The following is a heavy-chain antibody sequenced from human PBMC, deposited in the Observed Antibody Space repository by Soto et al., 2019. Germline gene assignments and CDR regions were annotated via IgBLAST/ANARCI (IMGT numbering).Heavy chain of an antibody. CDR1: GFSVSSTY. V-gene: IGHV3-30-3*01. CDR2: ISYDGSNK. CDR3: ARDKRDLRFLEWSYYFDY. Sequence: GGSLRLSCAASGFSVSSTYMNWVRQAPGKGLEWVALISYDGSNKYYADSVKGRFTISRDNSKNTLYLQMNSLRAEDTAVYYCARDKRDLRFLEWSYYFDYWGQGTLVTVSS. D-gene: IGHD3-3*01. J-gene: IGHJ4*02.